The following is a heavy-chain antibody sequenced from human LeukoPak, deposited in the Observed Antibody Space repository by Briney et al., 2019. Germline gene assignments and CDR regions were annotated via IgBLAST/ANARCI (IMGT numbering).Heavy chain of an antibody. CDR3: ARAPITSPFSFDY. CDR2: INPAGSDT. V-gene: IGHV3-7*03. CDR1: GFSFNSYW. Sequence: PGGSLRLSCAASGFSFNSYWMTWVRQAPGRGLEWVANINPAGSDTYYVDPVKGRFTISRDNAKNSLYLQMDSLRAEDTALYYCARAPITSPFSFDYWGQGTLVTVSS. J-gene: IGHJ4*02. D-gene: IGHD2-2*01.